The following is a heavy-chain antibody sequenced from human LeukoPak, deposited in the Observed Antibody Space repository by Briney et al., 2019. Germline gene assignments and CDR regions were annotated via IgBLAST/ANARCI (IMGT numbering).Heavy chain of an antibody. CDR1: GGSFSGYY. D-gene: IGHD3-22*01. V-gene: IGHV4-34*01. CDR2: INHSGST. Sequence: SETLSLTCAVYGGSFSGYYWSWIRQPPGKGLEWIGEINHSGSTNYNPSLKSRVTISVDTSKNQFSLKLSSVTAADAAVYYCARDQASYYYDSSGYSHWGQGTLVTVSP. CDR3: ARDQASYYYDSSGYSH. J-gene: IGHJ4*02.